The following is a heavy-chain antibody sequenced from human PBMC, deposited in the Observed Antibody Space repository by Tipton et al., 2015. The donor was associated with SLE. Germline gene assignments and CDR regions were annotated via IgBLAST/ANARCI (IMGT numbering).Heavy chain of an antibody. CDR3: ARSSDILTGPDN. CDR2: VYYSGTT. Sequence: TLSLTCTVSGGSISSGEHYWSWIRQPPGKGLEWIGYVYYSGTTYSNPSLKSRVSISVDTSKIKFLLNVRSVTAADTAVYYCARSSDILTGPDNWGPGALVTVSS. J-gene: IGHJ4*02. V-gene: IGHV4-30-4*01. D-gene: IGHD3-9*01. CDR1: GGSISSGEHY.